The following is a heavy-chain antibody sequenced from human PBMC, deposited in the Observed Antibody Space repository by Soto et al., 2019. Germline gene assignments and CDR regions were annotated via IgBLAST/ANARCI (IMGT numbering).Heavy chain of an antibody. J-gene: IGHJ5*02. V-gene: IGHV3-23*01. CDR2: ISGSGGDT. CDR1: GFSFSSYA. D-gene: IGHD6-13*01. Sequence: EVQLLESGGGLAPPGGSLRLSCAASGFSFSSYAMNWVRQAPGKGVEWVAGISGSGGDTYYVDSVKGRFTISRDNSKNTLYLQMNSLRSEDTAEYYCAKAGIAACGTVWNWFDPWGQGTRVSVSS. CDR3: AKAGIAACGTVWNWFDP.